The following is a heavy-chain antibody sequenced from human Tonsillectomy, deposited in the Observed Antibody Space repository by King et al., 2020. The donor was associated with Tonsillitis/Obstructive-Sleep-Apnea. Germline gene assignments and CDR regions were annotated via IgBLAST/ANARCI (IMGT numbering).Heavy chain of an antibody. J-gene: IGHJ4*02. CDR3: ARAQYYYDSSGYFDY. D-gene: IGHD3-22*01. CDR1: GYTFTGYY. V-gene: IGHV1-2*04. CDR2: INPNSGGT. Sequence: VQLVQSGAEVKKPGASVNVSFKASGYTFTGYYMHWVRHAPGQGLEWMGWINPNSGGTNYAQQFQGWVTMTRDTSISTAYMGLRRLRSDDTAVYYCARAQYYYDSSGYFDYWGQGTLVTVSS.